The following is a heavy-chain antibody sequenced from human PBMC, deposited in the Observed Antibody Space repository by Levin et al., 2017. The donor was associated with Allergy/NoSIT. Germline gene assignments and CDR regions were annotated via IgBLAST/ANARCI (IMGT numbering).Heavy chain of an antibody. Sequence: GESLKISCAASGFTFSSYAMSWVRQAPGKGLEWVSAISGSGGSTYYADSVKGRFTISRDNSKNTLYLQMNSLRAEDTAVYYCAKDTPHGLRYFDWPPYFDYWGQGTLVTVSS. D-gene: IGHD3-9*01. CDR1: GFTFSSYA. CDR2: ISGSGGST. V-gene: IGHV3-23*01. CDR3: AKDTPHGLRYFDWPPYFDY. J-gene: IGHJ4*02.